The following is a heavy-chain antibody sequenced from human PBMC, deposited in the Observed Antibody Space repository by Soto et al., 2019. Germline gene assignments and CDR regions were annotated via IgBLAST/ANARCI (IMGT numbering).Heavy chain of an antibody. CDR1: GGPISSGSYY. CDR3: ARQTRIGYSTNSIRIDP. D-gene: IGHD2-8*01. V-gene: IGHV4-39*01. CDR2: VFYNGNT. Sequence: QLQLQESGPGLVKPSETLSLTCTVSGGPISSGSYYWGWIRQPPGKGLEYIGSVFYNGNTYYNASLNSRATISIDTSKNQFSLKLTSVTAADTAVYYCARQTRIGYSTNSIRIDPWGHGTLVTVSS. J-gene: IGHJ5*02.